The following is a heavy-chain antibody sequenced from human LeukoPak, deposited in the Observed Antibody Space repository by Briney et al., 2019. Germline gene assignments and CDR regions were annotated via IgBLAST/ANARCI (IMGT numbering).Heavy chain of an antibody. CDR1: GYTFTSYA. J-gene: IGHJ6*02. D-gene: IGHD2-15*01. V-gene: IGHV1-3*01. Sequence: ASVKVSCKASGYTFTSYAMHWVRQAPGQRLEWMGWINAGNGNTKYSQKFQGRVTTTRDTSASTAYMELSSLRSEDTAVYYCARANVKVAATVYYYYGMDVWGQGTTVTVSS. CDR2: INAGNGNT. CDR3: ARANVKVAATVYYYYGMDV.